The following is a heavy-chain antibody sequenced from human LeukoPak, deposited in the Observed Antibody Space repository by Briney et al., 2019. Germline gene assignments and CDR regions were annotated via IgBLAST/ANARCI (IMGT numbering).Heavy chain of an antibody. CDR1: GFAFSSYA. CDR3: GKDSTVTAY. V-gene: IGHV3-23*01. J-gene: IGHJ4*02. D-gene: IGHD4-17*01. CDR2: ISGSDGST. Sequence: GSLRLSCAASGFAFSSYAMSWVRWAPGNGLEWLSAISGSDGSTYSSDYLTGRFTISRDKYTNTMHLHLNRMRADDAAVAFCGKDSTVTAYWGQGSLVTVSS.